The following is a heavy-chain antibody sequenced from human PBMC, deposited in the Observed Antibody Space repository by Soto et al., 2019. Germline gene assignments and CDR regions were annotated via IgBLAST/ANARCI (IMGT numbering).Heavy chain of an antibody. CDR3: AREDLFSVTTRGDDY. D-gene: IGHD4-17*01. J-gene: IGHJ4*02. Sequence: QVQLLQSRAEVKKPGASVKVSCKASGYTFTSYGISWVLQAPGQGLEWMGWISAYNGNTNYAQKLQGRVTMTTDTSTSRAYMELRSLRSDDTAVYYCAREDLFSVTTRGDDYWGQGTLVTVSS. CDR2: ISAYNGNT. CDR1: GYTFTSYG. V-gene: IGHV1-18*01.